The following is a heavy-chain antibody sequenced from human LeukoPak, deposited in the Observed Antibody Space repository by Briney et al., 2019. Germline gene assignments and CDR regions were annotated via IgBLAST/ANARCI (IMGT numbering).Heavy chain of an antibody. J-gene: IGHJ6*02. Sequence: PGESLKISCKGTGYDFSTYWIGWVRQLPGKGLEWMGIIYPGDLDTRYSPSFQGQVTISADKSISTAYLQWSSLRASDTAIYYCAKGRNPHHYHGMDVWGQGTTVTVSS. CDR1: GYDFSTYW. D-gene: IGHD1-14*01. CDR3: AKGRNPHHYHGMDV. V-gene: IGHV5-51*01. CDR2: IYPGDLDT.